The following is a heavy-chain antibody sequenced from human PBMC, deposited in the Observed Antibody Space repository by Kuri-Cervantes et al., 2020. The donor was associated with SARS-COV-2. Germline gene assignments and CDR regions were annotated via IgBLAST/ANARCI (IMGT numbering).Heavy chain of an antibody. V-gene: IGHV4-59*11. Sequence: SETLSLTCTASGGSISSHYWSWIRQPPGKGLEWIGDIYYSGSTNYNPSLKSRVTISVDTSKNQFSLKLSPVTAADTAVYYCARVTNWGYYFDYWGQGTLVTVSS. CDR3: ARVTNWGYYFDY. D-gene: IGHD7-27*01. CDR1: GGSISSHY. CDR2: IYYSGST. J-gene: IGHJ4*02.